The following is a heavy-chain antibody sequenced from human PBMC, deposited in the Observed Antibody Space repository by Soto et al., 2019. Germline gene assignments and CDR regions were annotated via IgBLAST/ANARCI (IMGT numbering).Heavy chain of an antibody. CDR2: ISYDGSNK. CDR3: AKDPLQLVSGYYLGYYFDY. Sequence: QVQLVESGGGVVQPGRSLRLSCAASGFTFSSYGMHWVRQAPGKGLEWVAVISYDGSNKYYADSVKGRFTISRDNSKNPLYLQMNSLRAEDTAVYYCAKDPLQLVSGYYLGYYFDYWGQGTLVTVSS. CDR1: GFTFSSYG. D-gene: IGHD3-22*01. J-gene: IGHJ4*02. V-gene: IGHV3-30*18.